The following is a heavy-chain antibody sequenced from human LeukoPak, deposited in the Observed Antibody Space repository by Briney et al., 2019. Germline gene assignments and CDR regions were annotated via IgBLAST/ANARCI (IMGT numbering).Heavy chain of an antibody. CDR1: GFTFSSYS. V-gene: IGHV3-21*01. J-gene: IGHJ4*02. Sequence: PGGSLRLSCAASGFTFSSYSMNWVRQAPGKGLEWVSSISSSSSYIYYADSVKGRFTISRDNSKNTLFLQMNSLRADDTSMYYCVTDLHGINWYVDWGQGALVIVSS. CDR2: ISSSSSYI. CDR3: VTDLHGINWYVD. D-gene: IGHD1-20*01.